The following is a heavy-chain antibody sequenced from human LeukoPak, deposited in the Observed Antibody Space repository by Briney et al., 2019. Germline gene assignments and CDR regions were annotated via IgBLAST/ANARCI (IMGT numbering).Heavy chain of an antibody. CDR3: ARDLVGAKNY. D-gene: IGHD1-26*01. CDR1: GFTFSSYE. J-gene: IGHJ4*02. V-gene: IGHV3-48*03. CDR2: ISSSGSTI. Sequence: PGGSLRLSCAASGFTFSSYEMNWVRQAPGKGLEWVSYISSSGSTIYYADSVKGRFTISRDNAKNSLYLQMNSLRAEDTAVYYCARDLVGAKNYWGQGTLVTVSS.